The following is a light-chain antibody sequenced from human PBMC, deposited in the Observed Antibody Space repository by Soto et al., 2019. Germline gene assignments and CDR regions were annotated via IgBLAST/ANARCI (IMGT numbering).Light chain of an antibody. CDR1: QSLSRIY. CDR3: QPQGI. CDR2: AAS. Sequence: EIVLTQFAGTLSLSPGERATLSCRPSQSLSRIYLVWYQQKPGQASRLLIYAASRRATGIPDRLSGSRSATEYTLTISRLEPEDSAVYYCQPQGIFSQGTKLEIE. J-gene: IGKJ2*01. V-gene: IGKV3-20*01.